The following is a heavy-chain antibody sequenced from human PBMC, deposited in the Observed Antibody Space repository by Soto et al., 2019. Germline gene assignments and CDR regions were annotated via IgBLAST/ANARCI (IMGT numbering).Heavy chain of an antibody. J-gene: IGHJ6*02. CDR1: GFTFSSYG. CDR2: IWYDGSNK. Sequence: GGSLRLSCAASGFTFSSYGMHWVRQAPGKGLEWVAVIWYDGSNKCYADSVKGRFTISRDNSKNTLYLQMNSLRAEDTAVYYCAREQVYSSPDYYGMDVWGQGTTVTVSS. D-gene: IGHD6-13*01. CDR3: AREQVYSSPDYYGMDV. V-gene: IGHV3-33*01.